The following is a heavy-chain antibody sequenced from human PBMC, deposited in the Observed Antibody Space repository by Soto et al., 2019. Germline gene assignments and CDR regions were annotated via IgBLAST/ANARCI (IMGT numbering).Heavy chain of an antibody. CDR1: GFTFSRHW. Sequence: EVQLVESGGGLVQPGGSLRLSCAASGFTFSRHWMSWVRQAPGKGLEWVANIEEDGSEKYYVDSVKGRFTISRDNAKNSPYLQMNSLRAEDTAVYYCARSAREFDPWGQGTLVTVSS. V-gene: IGHV3-7*03. CDR2: IEEDGSEK. CDR3: ARSAREFDP. J-gene: IGHJ5*02.